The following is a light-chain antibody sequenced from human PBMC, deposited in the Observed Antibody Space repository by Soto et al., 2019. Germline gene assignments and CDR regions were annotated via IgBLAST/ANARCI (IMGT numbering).Light chain of an antibody. CDR3: SSFTSSSTQV. V-gene: IGLV2-14*01. CDR2: EVH. CDR1: SSDVGGYNY. Sequence: QSALTQPASVSGSLGQSITISCTGNSSDVGGYNYVSWYQQHPGKVPKLMIYEVHNRPSGVSNRFSGSKSANTASLTISGLQADDEADYYCSSFTSSSTQVFGGGTKLTVL. J-gene: IGLJ3*02.